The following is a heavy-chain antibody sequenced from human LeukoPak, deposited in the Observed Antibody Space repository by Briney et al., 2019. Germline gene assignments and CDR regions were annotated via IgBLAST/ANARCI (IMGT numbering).Heavy chain of an antibody. J-gene: IGHJ4*02. Sequence: GGSLRLSCAASGFTFSSYSMNWVRQAPGQGLEWVSSITSGGSYTYYGDSVKGRFTISRDNAKNSLHLQMNSLRAEDTAVYYCAKDSGAIVVVPAAEDYWGQGTLVTVSS. CDR3: AKDSGAIVVVPAAEDY. CDR2: ITSGGSYT. V-gene: IGHV3-21*06. D-gene: IGHD2-2*01. CDR1: GFTFSSYS.